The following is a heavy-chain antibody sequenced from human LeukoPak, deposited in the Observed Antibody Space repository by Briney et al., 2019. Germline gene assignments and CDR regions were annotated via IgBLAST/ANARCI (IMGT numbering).Heavy chain of an antibody. CDR1: GFTFSSYG. J-gene: IGHJ6*03. CDR3: AKDSLNIVVVPAAIYYYYYMDV. D-gene: IGHD2-2*02. Sequence: GGSLRLSCAASGFTFSSYGMHWVRQAPGKGLEWVAFIRYDGSNKYYADSVKGRFTISRDNSKNTLYLQMNSLRAEDTAVYYCAKDSLNIVVVPAAIYYYYYMDVWGKGTTVTISS. CDR2: IRYDGSNK. V-gene: IGHV3-30*02.